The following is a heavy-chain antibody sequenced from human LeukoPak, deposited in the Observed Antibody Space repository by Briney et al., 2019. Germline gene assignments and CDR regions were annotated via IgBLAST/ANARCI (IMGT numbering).Heavy chain of an antibody. V-gene: IGHV4-34*01. Sequence: SETLSLTCAVYGGSFSGYYWSRIRQPPGKGLEWIGEISHSGSTNYNPSLKSRVTISVDTSKNQFSLKLSSVTAADTAVYYCARDFGEWEPQTDYWGQGTLVTVSS. CDR3: ARDFGEWEPQTDY. D-gene: IGHD3-10*01. CDR2: ISHSGST. CDR1: GGSFSGYY. J-gene: IGHJ4*02.